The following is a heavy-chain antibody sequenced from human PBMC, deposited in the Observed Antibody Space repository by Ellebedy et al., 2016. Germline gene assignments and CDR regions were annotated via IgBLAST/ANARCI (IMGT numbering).Heavy chain of an antibody. D-gene: IGHD2-8*01. Sequence: GESLKISCAASGFTFSSYSMNWVRQAPGKGLEWVSYISSSSSTIYYADSVKGRFTISRDNAKNSLYLQMNSLRDEDTAVYYCARGGYCTNGVCCLDYWGQGTLVTVSS. V-gene: IGHV3-48*02. CDR2: ISSSSSTI. CDR1: GFTFSSYS. J-gene: IGHJ4*02. CDR3: ARGGYCTNGVCCLDY.